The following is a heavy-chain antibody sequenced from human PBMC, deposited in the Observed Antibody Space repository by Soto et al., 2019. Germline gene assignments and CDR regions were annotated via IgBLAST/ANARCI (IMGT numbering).Heavy chain of an antibody. CDR3: AKVPLRPYYLDY. D-gene: IGHD4-17*01. CDR2: ISASGVST. Sequence: EVQLLDSGGGLAQPGGSLRVSCAASGFIFNNYAMNWVRQAPGEGLQWVAGISASGVSTYYADSVKGRFIISRDNSKNTLFLQMNSLRAEDTAIYCCAKVPLRPYYLDYWGLGTLVTVSS. J-gene: IGHJ4*02. CDR1: GFIFNNYA. V-gene: IGHV3-23*01.